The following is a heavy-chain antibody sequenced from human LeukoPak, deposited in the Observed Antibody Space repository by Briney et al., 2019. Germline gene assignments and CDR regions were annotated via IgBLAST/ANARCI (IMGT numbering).Heavy chain of an antibody. CDR3: ARHYDYVWGSYRPAEYYQH. CDR1: GGSISSSSYF. J-gene: IGHJ1*01. CDR2: IHYGGST. V-gene: IGHV4-39*07. Sequence: SETLSLTCTVSGGSISSSSYFWGWIRQPPGKGLEWIGSIHYGGSTYHNPSLNSRVTFSVDTSKNQFSLKLSSVTAADTAVYYCARHYDYVWGSYRPAEYYQHWGQGTLVTVSS. D-gene: IGHD3-16*02.